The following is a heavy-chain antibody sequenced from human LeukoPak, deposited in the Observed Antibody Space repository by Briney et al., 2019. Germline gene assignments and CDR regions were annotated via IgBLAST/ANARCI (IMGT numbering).Heavy chain of an antibody. J-gene: IGHJ3*02. V-gene: IGHV3-13*01. D-gene: IGHD3-10*01. CDR3: ARGLPGVRGVDYVFDI. Sequence: PGGSLRLSCAASGFTXXXXXXXWVRQATGXXLXXXXXIATGGGTYXAASVEXXFTISRXNAKNSVYLQMSSLRAGDXAVYYCARGLPGVRGVDYVFDIWGQGTMVTVSS. CDR1: GFTXXXXX. CDR2: IATGGGT.